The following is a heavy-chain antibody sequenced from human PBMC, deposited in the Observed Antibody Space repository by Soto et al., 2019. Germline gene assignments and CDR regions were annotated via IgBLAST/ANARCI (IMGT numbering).Heavy chain of an antibody. CDR1: GGSFSGYY. D-gene: IGHD6-13*01. CDR2: INHSGST. V-gene: IGHV4-34*01. Sequence: QVQLQQWGAGLLKPSETLSLTCAVYGGSFSGYYWSWIRQPPGKGLEWIGEINHSGSTNYNPSLNSPVTIAVDTSKNQFSLKLSSVTAAATAVYYCARDPGIAAAGTSWFDPWGQGTLVTVSS. J-gene: IGHJ5*02. CDR3: ARDPGIAAAGTSWFDP.